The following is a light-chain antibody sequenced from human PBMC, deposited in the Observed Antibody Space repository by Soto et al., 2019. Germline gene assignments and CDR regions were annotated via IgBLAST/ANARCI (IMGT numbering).Light chain of an antibody. Sequence: DIQMTQSPSTLSASVGDRVSITCRASQAISDWLAWYQQKPGQVPELLIFDVSTLESEVPSRFSGSRSGTEFTLTISSLQPDDFATYFCQQYHTYSTFGQGTKVEVK. J-gene: IGKJ1*01. CDR3: QQYHTYST. V-gene: IGKV1-5*01. CDR1: QAISDW. CDR2: DVS.